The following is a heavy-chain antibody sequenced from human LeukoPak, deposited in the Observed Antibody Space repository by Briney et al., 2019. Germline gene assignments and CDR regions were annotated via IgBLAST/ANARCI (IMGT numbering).Heavy chain of an antibody. D-gene: IGHD2-15*01. CDR2: ISVNRGGPT. Sequence: GGSLRLSCAASGFTFSSYGMHWVRQAPRKGLEWVSTISVNRGGPTYYADSVKGRFTVSRDNSKNTLYLQINDPRAEDTAVYYCAKGMSDGSYSPLFSWGQGTLVTVSS. CDR1: GFTFSSYG. J-gene: IGHJ4*02. V-gene: IGHV3-23*01. CDR3: AKGMSDGSYSPLFS.